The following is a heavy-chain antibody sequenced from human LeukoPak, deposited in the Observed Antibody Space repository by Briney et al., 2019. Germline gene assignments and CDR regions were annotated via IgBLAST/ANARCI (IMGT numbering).Heavy chain of an antibody. CDR3: GRGQWLREYDY. V-gene: IGHV1-18*01. J-gene: IGHJ4*02. CDR2: ISAYNGDT. Sequence: ASVKVSCKASGYTFTSYGISWVRQAPGQGLEWMGWISAYNGDTNYAQKLQGRVTMTTDTSTSTAYMELRSLRPDDTAVYYCGRGQWLREYDYWGQGTLVTVSS. D-gene: IGHD6-19*01. CDR1: GYTFTSYG.